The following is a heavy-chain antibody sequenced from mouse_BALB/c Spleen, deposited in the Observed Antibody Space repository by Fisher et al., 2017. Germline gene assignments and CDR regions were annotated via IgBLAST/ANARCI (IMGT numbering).Heavy chain of an antibody. D-gene: IGHD1-3*01. CDR3: ARHDRWGKEAMDY. V-gene: IGHV5-6-5*01. J-gene: IGHJ4*01. Sequence: RFTISRDNARNILYLQMSSLRSEDTAMYYCARHDRWGKEAMDYWGQGTSVTVSS.